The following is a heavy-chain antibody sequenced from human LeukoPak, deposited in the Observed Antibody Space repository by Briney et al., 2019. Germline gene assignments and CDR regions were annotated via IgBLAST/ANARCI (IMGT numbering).Heavy chain of an antibody. V-gene: IGHV4-39*01. J-gene: IGHJ4*02. CDR3: ARASLQSVYFDY. CDR1: GGSISSSSYY. Sequence: SETLSLTCTVSGGSISSSSYYWGWIRQPPGKGLEWIGSIYYSGSTYYNPSLKSRVTISVDTSKNQFSLKLSSVTAADTAVYYCARASLQSVYFDYWGQGTLVTVSS. CDR2: IYYSGST.